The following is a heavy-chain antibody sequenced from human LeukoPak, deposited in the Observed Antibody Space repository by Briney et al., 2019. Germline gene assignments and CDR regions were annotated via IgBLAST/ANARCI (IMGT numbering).Heavy chain of an antibody. D-gene: IGHD6-25*01. CDR1: GFTFSTYN. CDR2: ISSSGNYI. Sequence: PGGSLRLSCAASGFTFSTYNMNWVRQAPGKGLEWVSSISSSGNYIYYADSVKGRFTISRDNAKTSLYLQMNSLRPEDTAVYYCAAAWSNFDYWGQGILVAVSS. J-gene: IGHJ4*02. CDR3: AAAWSNFDY. V-gene: IGHV3-21*01.